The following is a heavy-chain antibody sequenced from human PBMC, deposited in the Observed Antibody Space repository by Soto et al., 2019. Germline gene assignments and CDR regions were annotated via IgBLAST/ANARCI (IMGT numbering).Heavy chain of an antibody. CDR1: GFTFNDYW. V-gene: IGHV3-7*03. J-gene: IGHJ4*02. Sequence: EVLLVESGGGLVQPGGSLRLSCAASGFTFNDYWMNWVRQAPGKGLEWVANIKKEGGEKNYADSMQGRFTISRDDTKNSVYLQMNSLRAEDTAVYFCVRSSGWNFDYWGQGGVVTVSS. D-gene: IGHD6-19*01. CDR3: VRSSGWNFDY. CDR2: IKKEGGEK.